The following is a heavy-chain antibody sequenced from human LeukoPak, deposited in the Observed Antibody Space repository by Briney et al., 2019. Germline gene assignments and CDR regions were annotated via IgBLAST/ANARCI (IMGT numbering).Heavy chain of an antibody. CDR2: IYYSGST. V-gene: IGHV4-59*01. Sequence: SETLSLTCTVSGGSISSYYWSWIRQPPGKGLEWIGYIYYSGSTNYNPSLKSRVTISVDTSKNQFSLKLSSVTAADTAVYYCARDQSGRSGYDYSWFDPWGQGTLVTVFS. CDR1: GGSISSYY. D-gene: IGHD5-12*01. CDR3: ARDQSGRSGYDYSWFDP. J-gene: IGHJ5*02.